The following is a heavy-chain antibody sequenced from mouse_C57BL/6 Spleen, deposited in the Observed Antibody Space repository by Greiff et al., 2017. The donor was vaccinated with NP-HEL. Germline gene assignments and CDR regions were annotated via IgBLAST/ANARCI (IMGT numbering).Heavy chain of an antibody. Sequence: QVTLKESGPGILQPSQTLSLTCSFSGFSLSTFGMGVGWIRQPSGKGLEWLVHIWWDDDKYYNPALQSRHTISKDTPKNLVFLKLASEDTADTATYYCARITTIVATGYFDCGGQAPTLSVSS. D-gene: IGHD1-1*01. CDR3: ARITTIVATGYFDC. V-gene: IGHV8-8*01. J-gene: IGHJ2*01. CDR2: IWWDDDK. CDR1: GFSLSTFGMG.